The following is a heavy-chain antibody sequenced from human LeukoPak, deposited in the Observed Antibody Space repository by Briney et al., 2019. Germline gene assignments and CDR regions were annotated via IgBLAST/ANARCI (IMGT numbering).Heavy chain of an antibody. CDR1: GFTVSSNY. CDR3: ARAEDIVATGALDY. D-gene: IGHD5-12*01. CDR2: IYSGGST. Sequence: GGSLRLSCAASGFTVSSNYMSWVRQARWRGRDWVSVIYSGGSTYYADSVKGRFTISRDNSKTALYLQMSSLRAEDTAVYYCARAEDIVATGALDYWGQGTLVTVSS. J-gene: IGHJ4*02. V-gene: IGHV3-53*01.